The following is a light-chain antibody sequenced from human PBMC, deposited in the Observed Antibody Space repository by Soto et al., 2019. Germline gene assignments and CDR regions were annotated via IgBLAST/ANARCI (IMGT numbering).Light chain of an antibody. J-gene: IGKJ2*01. Sequence: DIQMTQSPSTLSASVGDRVTISCRASQGLSHWLAWYQQKPGKAPKVLIYMASNLQSGVPSRFSGSGSGTEFTLTINSLQPEDVATYYCQQYNSYPYTFGQGTKLEIK. V-gene: IGKV1-5*03. CDR1: QGLSHW. CDR3: QQYNSYPYT. CDR2: MAS.